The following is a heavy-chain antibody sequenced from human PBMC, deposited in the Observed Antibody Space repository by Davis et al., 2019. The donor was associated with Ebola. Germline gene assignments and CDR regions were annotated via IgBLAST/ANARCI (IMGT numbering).Heavy chain of an antibody. J-gene: IGHJ4*02. V-gene: IGHV1-3*01. Sequence: ASVKVSCKASGYTFTSYVMHWVRQTPGQRLEWMGWINAGNGNTKYSQKFQGRVTITRDTSASTSYMEMSSLRSEDTAVYYCARGSDSSGYYPTDYWGQGTLVTVSS. CDR2: INAGNGNT. CDR3: ARGSDSSGYYPTDY. CDR1: GYTFTSYV. D-gene: IGHD3-22*01.